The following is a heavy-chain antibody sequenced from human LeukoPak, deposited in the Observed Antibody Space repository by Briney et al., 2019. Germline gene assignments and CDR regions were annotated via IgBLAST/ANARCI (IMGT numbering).Heavy chain of an antibody. J-gene: IGHJ6*03. D-gene: IGHD4-23*01. V-gene: IGHV4-31*03. Sequence: PSQTLSLTCTVSGGSISSGGYYWSWIRQHPGKGLEWIGYIYYSGSSYYNPSLESRVTISVDTSQNQFSLKLSSMTAADTAVYYCARGTHEYGSNRAKSYYYYYMDVWGKGTTVTVSS. CDR2: IYYSGSS. CDR1: GGSISSGGYY. CDR3: ARGTHEYGSNRAKSYYYYYMDV.